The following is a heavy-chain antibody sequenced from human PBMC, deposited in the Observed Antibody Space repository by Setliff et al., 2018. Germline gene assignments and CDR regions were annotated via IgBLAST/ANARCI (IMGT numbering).Heavy chain of an antibody. CDR1: GGSVSSASHY. Sequence: KPSETLSLTCTVSGGSVSSASHYWGWIRQAPGKGMEWIGSVYYSGSTNYNPSLKSRVTVSLDTSKNQFSLKLTSVTAADTAVYYCARDQWVRSPPLYFSYSMDVWGQGTTVTVSS. V-gene: IGHV4-39*07. CDR2: VYYSGST. D-gene: IGHD5-12*01. J-gene: IGHJ6*02. CDR3: ARDQWVRSPPLYFSYSMDV.